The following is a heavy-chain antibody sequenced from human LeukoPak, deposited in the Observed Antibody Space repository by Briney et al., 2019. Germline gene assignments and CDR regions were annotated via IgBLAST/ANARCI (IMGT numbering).Heavy chain of an antibody. D-gene: IGHD3-10*01. CDR1: GYTFTGYY. V-gene: IGHV1-2*02. J-gene: IGHJ4*02. CDR3: ARGLPVLLWFGELLGY. Sequence: GASVKVSCKTSGYTFTGYYMHWVRQAPGQGLEWMGWINPNSGGTNYAQKFQGRVTMTRDTSISTAYMELSRLRSDDTAVYYCARGLPVLLWFGELLGYWGQGTLVTVSS. CDR2: INPNSGGT.